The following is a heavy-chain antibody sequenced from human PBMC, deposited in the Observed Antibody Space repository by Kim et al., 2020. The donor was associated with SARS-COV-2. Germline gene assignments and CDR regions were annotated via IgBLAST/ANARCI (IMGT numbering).Heavy chain of an antibody. CDR2: IYPGDSDT. CDR3: ARVLWFGESLHQYQNWFDP. D-gene: IGHD3-10*01. CDR1: GYSFTSYW. V-gene: IGHV5-51*01. J-gene: IGHJ5*02. Sequence: GESLKISCKGSGYSFTSYWIGWVRQMPGKGLEWMGIIYPGDSDTRYSPSFQGQVTISADKSISTAYLQWSSLKASDTAMYYCARVLWFGESLHQYQNWFDPWGQGTLVTVSS.